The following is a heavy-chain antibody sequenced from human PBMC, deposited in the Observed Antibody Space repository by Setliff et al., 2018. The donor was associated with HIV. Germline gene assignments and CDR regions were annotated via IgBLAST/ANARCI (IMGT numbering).Heavy chain of an antibody. CDR1: GGFISSYY. D-gene: IGHD2-8*02. CDR2: IYTSGST. CDR3: ARRGMWSYETGGNPTATFDY. Sequence: PSETLSLTCTVSGGFISSYYWSWIRQPAGKGLEWIGRIYTSGSTNYNPSLKSRVTMSVDTSKNEFSLKLSSVTAADTAVYYCARRGMWSYETGGNPTATFDYWGQGVLVTVSS. V-gene: IGHV4-4*07. J-gene: IGHJ4*02.